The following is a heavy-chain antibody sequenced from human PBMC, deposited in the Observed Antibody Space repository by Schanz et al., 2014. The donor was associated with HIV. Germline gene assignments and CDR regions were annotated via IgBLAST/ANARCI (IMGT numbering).Heavy chain of an antibody. Sequence: VQLLESGGGVVQPGGSLSLSCAASGFTFSNFAMHWVRQAPGKGLEWAAVIWYDGSNKYYADSVNGRFTISRDNSKNTVYLQMNSLRAEDTAIYYCAKTSITLGMDIWGQGTTVTVSS. D-gene: IGHD1-20*01. CDR1: GFTFSNFA. J-gene: IGHJ6*02. V-gene: IGHV3-30*02. CDR3: AKTSITLGMDI. CDR2: IWYDGSNK.